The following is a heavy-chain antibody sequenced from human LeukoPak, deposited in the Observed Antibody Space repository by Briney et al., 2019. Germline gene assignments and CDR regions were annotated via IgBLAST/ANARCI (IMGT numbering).Heavy chain of an antibody. CDR2: INHSGST. J-gene: IGHJ1*01. CDR3: VNTYYDFWSGYYTGIYFQH. Sequence: SETLSLTCAVYGGSFSGYYWSWIRQPPGKGLEWIGEINHSGSTNYNPSLKSRVTISVDTSKNQFSLKLSSVNAADTAVYYCVNTYYDFWSGYYTGIYFQHWGQGTLVTVSS. D-gene: IGHD3-3*01. CDR1: GGSFSGYY. V-gene: IGHV4-34*01.